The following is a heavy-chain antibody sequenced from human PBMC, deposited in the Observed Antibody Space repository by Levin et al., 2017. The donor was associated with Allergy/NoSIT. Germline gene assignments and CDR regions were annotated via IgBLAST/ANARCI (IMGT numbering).Heavy chain of an antibody. CDR1: GYTFTSYG. CDR2: ISAYNGNT. Sequence: GASVKVSCKASGYTFTSYGISWVRQAPGQGLEWMGWISAYNGNTNYAQKLQGRVTMTTDTSTSTAYMELRSLRSDDTAVYYCARVAYYDNPGNPIDYWGQGTLVTVSS. D-gene: IGHD3-22*01. J-gene: IGHJ4*02. V-gene: IGHV1-18*01. CDR3: ARVAYYDNPGNPIDY.